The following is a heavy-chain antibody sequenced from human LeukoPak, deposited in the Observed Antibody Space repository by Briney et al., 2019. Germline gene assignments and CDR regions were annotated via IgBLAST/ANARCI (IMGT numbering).Heavy chain of an antibody. Sequence: SETLSLTCAVSGVAISRGGYAWNWIRQPPGKGLEWIGYMYYSGSTNYNPSTNYNPSLKSRVTISVDASKNQFSLKLSSVTAADTAVYYCARDVGATPGYFDYWGQGTLVTVSS. CDR2: MYYSGST. D-gene: IGHD1-26*01. CDR3: ARDVGATPGYFDY. CDR1: GVAISRGGYA. J-gene: IGHJ4*02. V-gene: IGHV4-61*08.